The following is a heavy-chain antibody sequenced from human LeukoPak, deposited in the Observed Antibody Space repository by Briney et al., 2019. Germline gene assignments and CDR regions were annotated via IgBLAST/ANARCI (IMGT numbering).Heavy chain of an antibody. Sequence: GESLKISCKGSGYSFTSYWIGWVRQMPGKGLEWMGIIYPGDSDTRYSPSLQGQVTISADKSISTAYLQWSSLKASDTAMYYCARHPSPSNYYDSSGGDAFDIWGQGTMVTVSS. V-gene: IGHV5-51*01. D-gene: IGHD3-22*01. J-gene: IGHJ3*02. CDR3: ARHPSPSNYYDSSGGDAFDI. CDR2: IYPGDSDT. CDR1: GYSFTSYW.